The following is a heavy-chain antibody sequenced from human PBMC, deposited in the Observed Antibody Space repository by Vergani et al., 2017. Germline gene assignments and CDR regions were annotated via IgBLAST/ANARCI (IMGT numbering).Heavy chain of an antibody. CDR1: GFTFSDYY. CDR2: INSDGSST. J-gene: IGHJ4*02. CDR3: AREGTRRDGYNCFDY. V-gene: IGHV3-74*01. Sequence: VQLVESGGGLVKPGGSLRLSCAASGFTFSDYYMSWIRQAPGKGLEWVSRINSDGSSTSYADSVKGRFTISRDNAKNTLYLQMNSLRAEDTAVYYCAREGTRRDGYNCFDYWGQGTLVTVSS. D-gene: IGHD5-24*01.